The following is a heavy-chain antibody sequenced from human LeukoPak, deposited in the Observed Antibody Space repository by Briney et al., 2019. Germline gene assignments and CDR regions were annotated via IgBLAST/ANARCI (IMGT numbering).Heavy chain of an antibody. CDR1: GYTFTGDA. J-gene: IGHJ4*02. CDR2: ISAYNSDT. V-gene: IGHV1-18*01. D-gene: IGHD3-22*01. CDR3: ARERVRYYDSSGDLAY. Sequence: ASVKVSCKASGYTFTGDAISWVRQAPGQGLEWMGWISAYNSDTMYAQNIQGRVTMTTDTSTNTAYMELGSLRSEDTAVYYCARERVRYYDSSGDLAYWGQGTLVTVSS.